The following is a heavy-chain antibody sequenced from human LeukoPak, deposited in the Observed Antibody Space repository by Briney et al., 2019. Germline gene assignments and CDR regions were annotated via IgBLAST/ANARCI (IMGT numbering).Heavy chain of an antibody. Sequence: SQTLSLTCTVSGGSISSGGYYWSWIRQHPGKGLEWIGYIYYSGSTYYNPSLKSRVTISVDMSKNQFSLKLSSVTAADTAVYYCARGISLGYFHYWGQGTLVTVSS. J-gene: IGHJ4*02. CDR2: IYYSGST. D-gene: IGHD3-16*01. CDR3: ARGISLGYFHY. CDR1: GGSISSGGYY. V-gene: IGHV4-30-4*08.